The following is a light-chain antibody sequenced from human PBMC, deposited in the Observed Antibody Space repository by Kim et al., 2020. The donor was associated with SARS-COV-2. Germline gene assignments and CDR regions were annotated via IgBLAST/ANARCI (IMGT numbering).Light chain of an antibody. V-gene: IGKV1-12*01. CDR3: QQSNTFPYT. CDR2: AAA. J-gene: IGKJ2*01. Sequence: SSSVGGRVTITCRESQAISRWLAWYQQKPGLAPKLLIYAAASLQSGVPSRFSGSGSGTDFTLTISSLQPEDFASYYCQQSNTFPYTCGQGTKLEI. CDR1: QAISRW.